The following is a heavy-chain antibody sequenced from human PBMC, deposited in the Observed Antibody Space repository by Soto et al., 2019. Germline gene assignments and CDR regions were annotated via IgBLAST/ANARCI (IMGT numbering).Heavy chain of an antibody. J-gene: IGHJ6*03. CDR2: ISSSSSYI. V-gene: IGHV3-21*01. Sequence: EVQLVESGGGLVKPGGSLRLSCAASGFTFSSYSMNWVRQAPGKGLEWVSSISSSSSYIYYADSVKGRFTISRDNAKNSLYLQMNSLRAEDTAVYYCARGLLPDYYYYMDVWGKGTTVTVSS. CDR3: ARGLLPDYYYYMDV. CDR1: GFTFSSYS.